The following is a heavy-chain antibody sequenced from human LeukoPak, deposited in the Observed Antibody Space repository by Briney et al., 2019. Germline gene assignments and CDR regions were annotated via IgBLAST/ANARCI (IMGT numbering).Heavy chain of an antibody. CDR1: GGSISSSSYY. D-gene: IGHD2-15*01. Sequence: SETLSLTCTVSGGSISSSSYYWGWIRQPPGKGLEWIGSIYYSGSTYYNPSLKSRVTISVDTSKNQFSLRLSSVTAADTAVYYCARDLVAAEVVDLNWFDPWGQGTLVTVSS. V-gene: IGHV4-39*07. CDR3: ARDLVAAEVVDLNWFDP. J-gene: IGHJ5*02. CDR2: IYYSGST.